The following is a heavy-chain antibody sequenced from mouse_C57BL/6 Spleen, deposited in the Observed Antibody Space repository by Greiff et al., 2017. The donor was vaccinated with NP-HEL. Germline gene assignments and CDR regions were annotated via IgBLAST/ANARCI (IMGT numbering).Heavy chain of an antibody. J-gene: IGHJ4*01. Sequence: EVQLVESGGGLVKPGGSLKLSCAASGFTFSDYGMHWVRQPPEKGLELVAYISSGCSTIYYADTVKGRFTISRDNAKNTLFLQMTSLRSEDTAMYYCAKAFTTVEALDYAMDYWGQGTSVTVSS. V-gene: IGHV5-17*01. CDR3: AKAFTTVEALDYAMDY. CDR1: GFTFSDYG. D-gene: IGHD1-1*01. CDR2: ISSGCSTI.